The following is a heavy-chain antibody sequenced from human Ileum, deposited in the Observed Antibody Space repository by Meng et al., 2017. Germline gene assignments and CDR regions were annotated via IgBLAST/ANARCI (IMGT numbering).Heavy chain of an antibody. V-gene: IGHV3-7*01. D-gene: IGHD1-26*01. Sequence: GESLKISCAASGFTFSSYWMSWVRQAPGKGLEWVANIKLDGSQNNYVDSVKGRFTISRDNAKNSLYLQMDSLRAEDTAVYYCARQGSYFDLWGQGTLVTVSS. CDR1: GFTFSSYW. CDR3: ARQGSYFDL. CDR2: IKLDGSQN. J-gene: IGHJ5*02.